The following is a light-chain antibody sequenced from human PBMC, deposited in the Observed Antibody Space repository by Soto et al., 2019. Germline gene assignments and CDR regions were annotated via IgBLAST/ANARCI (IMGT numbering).Light chain of an antibody. CDR2: GAS. J-gene: IGKJ1*01. CDR1: QSVSSN. Sequence: EIVMTQSPATLSVSPGQLATLSCRASQSVSSNLAWYQQKPGQAPRLLIYGASTRATGIPARFSGSGSGTEFTLTISSLQSEDFAVYYCQHYYSWPPWTFGQGTKVEIK. CDR3: QHYYSWPPWT. V-gene: IGKV3-15*01.